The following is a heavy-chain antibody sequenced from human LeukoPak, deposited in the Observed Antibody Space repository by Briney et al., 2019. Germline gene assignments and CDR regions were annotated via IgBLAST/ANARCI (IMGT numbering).Heavy chain of an antibody. Sequence: SETLSLTCTVSGGSNSSYYWSWIRQPAGKGLEWIGRIYTSGSTNYNPSLKSRVTMSVDTSKNQFSLKLSSVTAADTAVYYCAILRVNYGGNWFDPWGQGTLVTVSS. CDR2: IYTSGST. D-gene: IGHD4-23*01. CDR1: GGSNSSYY. J-gene: IGHJ5*02. V-gene: IGHV4-4*07. CDR3: AILRVNYGGNWFDP.